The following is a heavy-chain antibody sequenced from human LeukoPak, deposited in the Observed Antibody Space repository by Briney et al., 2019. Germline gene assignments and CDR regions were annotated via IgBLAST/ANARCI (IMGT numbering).Heavy chain of an antibody. D-gene: IGHD6-6*01. CDR2: IGGRDGST. Sequence: GGSLRLSCAASGFTFSSYGMSWVRQAPGKGLEWVSAIGGRDGSTYYADSVKGRFTISRDNSKNTLYVQMNSLRTEDTAVFYCARQAARPYDYWGQGNLVTVSS. J-gene: IGHJ4*02. V-gene: IGHV3-23*01. CDR3: ARQAARPYDY. CDR1: GFTFSSYG.